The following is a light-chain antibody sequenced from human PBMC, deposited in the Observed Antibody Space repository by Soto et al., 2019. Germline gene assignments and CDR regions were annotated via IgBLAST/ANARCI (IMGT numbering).Light chain of an antibody. CDR1: SSNIGSKT. CDR3: AAWDDSLNGWV. J-gene: IGLJ3*02. V-gene: IGLV1-44*01. Sequence: QTVVTQPPSASGTPGQRVIISCSGSSSNIGSKTVNWYQQLPGTAPKVLMYSNNQRPSGVPDRFSGSKSGTSASLAISGLQSEDEADYYCAAWDDSLNGWVFGGGTKVTVL. CDR2: SNN.